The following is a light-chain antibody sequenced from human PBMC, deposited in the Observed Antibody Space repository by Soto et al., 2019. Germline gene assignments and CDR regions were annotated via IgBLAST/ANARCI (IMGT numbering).Light chain of an antibody. J-gene: IGKJ3*01. V-gene: IGKV3-20*01. CDR2: GAS. CDR1: QSVGSNY. Sequence: EIVLTQSPGTLSLSPGERATLYCRASQSVGSNYLAWYQQKPGQAPRVLIYGASSRATGIPDRFSGSGSGADFTLTISRLEPEDFAVYYCQQYTTSPFTFGPGNKVDI. CDR3: QQYTTSPFT.